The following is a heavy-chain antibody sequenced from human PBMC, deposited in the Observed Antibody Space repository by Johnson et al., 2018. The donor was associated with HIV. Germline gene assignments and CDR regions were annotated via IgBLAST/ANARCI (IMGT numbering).Heavy chain of an antibody. J-gene: IGHJ3*02. V-gene: IGHV3-30*03. Sequence: QMMLVESGGGVVQPGNSLRLSCAASGFAFSNYGMHWVRQAPGKGLEWVAVIPFDGSNIKYANSVKGRLTISRDNSKNTLYLQLDNLRPEDTAIYYCARQPDNFWSSDAFDTWGQGTMVTVSS. D-gene: IGHD3-3*01. CDR2: IPFDGSNI. CDR1: GFAFSNYG. CDR3: ARQPDNFWSSDAFDT.